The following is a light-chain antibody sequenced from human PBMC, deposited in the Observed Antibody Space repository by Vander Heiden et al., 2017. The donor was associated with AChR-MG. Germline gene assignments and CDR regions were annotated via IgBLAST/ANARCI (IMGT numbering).Light chain of an antibody. CDR3: SSYTSSSTLV. CDR2: DVS. J-gene: IGLJ2*01. V-gene: IGLV2-14*01. Sequence: QSALTQPAPASGSPGLSITISCTGTSSDVGGYNYVSWYQQHPGKAPKLMIYDVSNRPSGVSNRFSGSKSGNAASLTISGLQAEDEADYYCSSYTSSSTLVFGGGTKLTVL. CDR1: SSDVGGYNY.